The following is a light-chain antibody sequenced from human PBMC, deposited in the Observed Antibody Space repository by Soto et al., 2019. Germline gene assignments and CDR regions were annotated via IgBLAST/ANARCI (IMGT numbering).Light chain of an antibody. J-gene: IGKJ1*01. Sequence: EIVLTQSPATLSVSPGEIVTLSCRSSQSVDINLAWYQQKPGQAPRLLIYGASTRATDMPGRFSGRGAGAEFTLTISSLQSDDFAAYYCQQYRRWPRKFGQGTKV. CDR2: GAS. CDR1: QSVDIN. V-gene: IGKV3-15*01. CDR3: QQYRRWPRK.